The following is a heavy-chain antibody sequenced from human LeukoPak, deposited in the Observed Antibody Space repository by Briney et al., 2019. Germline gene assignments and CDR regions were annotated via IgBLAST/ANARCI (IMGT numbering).Heavy chain of an antibody. D-gene: IGHD1-26*01. CDR3: ARLPPGRAYYYYYMDV. CDR1: GGSISNYY. V-gene: IGHV4-59*08. CDR2: IYYSGST. J-gene: IGHJ6*03. Sequence: SETLSLTCTVSGGSISNYYWSWIRQPPGKGLEWIGYIYYSGSTNYNPSLKSRVTISVDTSKNQFSLKLSSVTAADTAVYYCARLPPGRAYYYYYMDVWGKGTTVTVSS.